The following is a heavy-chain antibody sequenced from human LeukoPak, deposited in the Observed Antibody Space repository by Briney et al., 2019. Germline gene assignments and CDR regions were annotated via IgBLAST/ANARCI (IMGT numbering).Heavy chain of an antibody. J-gene: IGHJ3*02. CDR3: AKEGRFYDSSGYYSGAFDI. Sequence: GGSLRLSCAASGFTFSSYAMSWVRQAPGKGLEWVSDISGSGGSTYYADSVKGRFTISRDNSKNTLYLQMNRLRAEDTAVYYCAKEGRFYDSSGYYSGAFDIWGQGTMVTVSS. D-gene: IGHD3-22*01. CDR2: ISGSGGST. V-gene: IGHV3-23*01. CDR1: GFTFSSYA.